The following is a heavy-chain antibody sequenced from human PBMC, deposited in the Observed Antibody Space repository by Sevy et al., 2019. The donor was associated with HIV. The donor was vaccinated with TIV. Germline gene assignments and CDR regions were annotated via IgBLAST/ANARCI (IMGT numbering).Heavy chain of an antibody. CDR2: ITPFFRTV. CDR3: ARDRDITIGGGDDFDV. Sequence: ASVKVSCKASGGTFDTYSISWLRQAPGQGLEWMGGITPFFRTVNYAQKFQGRLTIDADGSTSTGYMELSSLTSEDSGIYYCARDRDITIGGGDDFDVWGQGTVVTVSS. CDR1: GGTFDTYS. V-gene: IGHV1-69*13. J-gene: IGHJ3*01. D-gene: IGHD3-16*01.